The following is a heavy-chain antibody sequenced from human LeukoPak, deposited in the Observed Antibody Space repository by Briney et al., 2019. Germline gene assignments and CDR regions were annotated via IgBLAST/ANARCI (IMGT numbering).Heavy chain of an antibody. Sequence: SETLSLTCTVSGGSISSSSYYWGWIRQPPGKGLEWIGSIYCSGSTYYNPSLKSRVTISVDTSKNQFSLKLSSVTAADTAVYYCARHGNPTPYYYDSSGYYYSWFDPWGQGTLVTVSS. J-gene: IGHJ5*02. V-gene: IGHV4-39*01. CDR2: IYCSGST. D-gene: IGHD3-22*01. CDR1: GGSISSSSYY. CDR3: ARHGNPTPYYYDSSGYYYSWFDP.